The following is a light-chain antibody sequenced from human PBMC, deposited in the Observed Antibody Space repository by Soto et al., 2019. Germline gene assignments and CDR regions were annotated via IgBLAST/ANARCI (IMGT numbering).Light chain of an antibody. CDR1: SSDVGGYNY. V-gene: IGLV2-14*01. Sequence: QSALTQPASVSGSPGQSITISCTGTSSDVGGYNYVSWYQQHPGKAPKLMIYDVSNRPSGVSNRFSGSKSGNPASLTISGLLAVDVADYYCSSYPTSMRYVFGRGTKLTVL. CDR3: SSYPTSMRYV. CDR2: DVS. J-gene: IGLJ1*01.